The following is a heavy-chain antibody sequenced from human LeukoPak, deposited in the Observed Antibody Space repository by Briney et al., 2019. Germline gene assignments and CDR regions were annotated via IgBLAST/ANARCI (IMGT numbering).Heavy chain of an antibody. D-gene: IGHD3-10*01. CDR1: GGSMSTSGYY. CDR3: VRRPYASGMFDP. V-gene: IGHV4-39*01. CDR2: VYYSGST. Sequence: SETLSLTCTVSGGSMSTSGYYWGWIRQPPGKGLEWIGNVYYSGSTYYNPSPKSRVTISVDTSKNLLSLKLNSVTAADTAVYYCVRRPYASGMFDPWGQGTLVTVSS. J-gene: IGHJ5*02.